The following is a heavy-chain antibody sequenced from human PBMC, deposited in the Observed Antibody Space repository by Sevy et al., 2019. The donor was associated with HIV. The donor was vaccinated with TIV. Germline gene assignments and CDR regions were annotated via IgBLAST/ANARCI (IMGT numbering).Heavy chain of an antibody. V-gene: IGHV4-38-2*01. Sequence: SETLSLTCAVSGYSISSGYYWGWIWQPPGKGLEWIGSIYHSGSTYHNPSLKSRITISIDTSKNQLSLNLSSVTATDTAVYYCARHSSHLVGYDWDAFDIWGQGTMVTVSS. D-gene: IGHD5-12*01. J-gene: IGHJ3*02. CDR2: IYHSGST. CDR3: ARHSSHLVGYDWDAFDI. CDR1: GYSISSGYY.